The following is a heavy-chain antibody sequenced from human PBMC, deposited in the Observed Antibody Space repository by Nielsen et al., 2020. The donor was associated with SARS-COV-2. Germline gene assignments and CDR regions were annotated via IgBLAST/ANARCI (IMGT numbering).Heavy chain of an antibody. CDR1: GYTFSHYV. D-gene: IGHD3-10*01. J-gene: IGHJ5*02. CDR2: MNTNTGDP. CDR3: ARGGIALVRGTPERFDP. V-gene: IGHV7-4-1*02. Sequence: ASVKVSCKASGYTFSHYVINWVRQAPGQGLEWMGWMNTNTGDPMYAQDFTGRFVSSLDSSVSTAYLHISGLKPEDTAVYYCARGGIALVRGTPERFDPWGQGTLVTVSS.